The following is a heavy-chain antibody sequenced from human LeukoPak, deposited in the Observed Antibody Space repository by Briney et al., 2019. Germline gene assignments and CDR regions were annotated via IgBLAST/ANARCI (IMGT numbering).Heavy chain of an antibody. J-gene: IGHJ4*02. Sequence: GASVKVSCKASGYTFTSNYIHWERQAPGQGLEWMGMIYPRDGSTSYAQKFQGRVTVTRDTSTSTVHMELSGLRSEDTAVCYCARDQEGFDYWGQGTLVTVSS. V-gene: IGHV1-46*01. CDR2: IYPRDGST. CDR1: GYTFTSNY. CDR3: ARDQEGFDY.